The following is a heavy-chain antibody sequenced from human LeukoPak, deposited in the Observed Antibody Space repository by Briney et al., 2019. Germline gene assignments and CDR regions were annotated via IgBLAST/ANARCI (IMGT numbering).Heavy chain of an antibody. CDR2: IRGTGTTT. J-gene: IGHJ4*02. CDR1: GFTFSDHA. CDR3: AKVSWLGTLPSYHFDS. D-gene: IGHD6-19*01. V-gene: IGHV3-23*01. Sequence: PGGSLRLSCAASGFTFSDHAMSWVRQAPGKGLEWVSAIRGTGTTTFYAASVKGRFTISRDNSKNTADLQMNSLRAEDTAVYYCAKVSWLGTLPSYHFDSWGQGPQVTVSS.